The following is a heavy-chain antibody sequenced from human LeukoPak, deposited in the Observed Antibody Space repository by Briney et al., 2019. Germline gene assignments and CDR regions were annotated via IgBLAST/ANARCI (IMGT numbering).Heavy chain of an antibody. D-gene: IGHD2-21*02. CDR3: ARGVVMTVSNWYFDL. CDR1: GFTFSSYA. V-gene: IGHV3-30-3*01. J-gene: IGHJ2*01. CDR2: ISYDGSNK. Sequence: GGSLRLSCAASGFTFSSYAMHWVRQAPGKGLEWVAVISYDGSNKYYADSVKGRFTISRDNSKNTLYLQMNSLRAEDTAVYYCARGVVMTVSNWYFDLWGRDTLVTVSS.